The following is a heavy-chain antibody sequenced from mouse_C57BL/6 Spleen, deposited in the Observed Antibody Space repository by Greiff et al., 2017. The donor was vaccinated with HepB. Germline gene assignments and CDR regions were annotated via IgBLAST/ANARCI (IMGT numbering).Heavy chain of an antibody. V-gene: IGHV1-15*01. CDR3: TRYGLGMDY. D-gene: IGHD3-1*01. CDR1: GYTFTDYE. Sequence: QVTLKESGAELVRPGASVTLSCKASGYTFTDYEMHWVKQTPVHGLEWIGAIDPETGGTAYNQKFKGKAILTADKSSSTAYMELRSLTSEDSAVYYCTRYGLGMDYWGQGTSVTVSS. J-gene: IGHJ4*01. CDR2: IDPETGGT.